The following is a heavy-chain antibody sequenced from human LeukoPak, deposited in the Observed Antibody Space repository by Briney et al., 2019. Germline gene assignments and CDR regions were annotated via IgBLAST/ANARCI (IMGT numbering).Heavy chain of an antibody. CDR1: GYTFTSYY. J-gene: IGHJ4*02. CDR3: ARSGIAAAGTRPDDFDY. V-gene: IGHV1-46*01. D-gene: IGHD6-13*01. CDR2: INPSGGST. Sequence: ASVKVSCKASGYTFTSYYMHWVRQAPGQGLEWMGIINPSGGSTSYAQKFQGRVTMTRDTSTSTDYMELSSLRSEDTAVYYCARSGIAAAGTRPDDFDYWGQGTLVTVSS.